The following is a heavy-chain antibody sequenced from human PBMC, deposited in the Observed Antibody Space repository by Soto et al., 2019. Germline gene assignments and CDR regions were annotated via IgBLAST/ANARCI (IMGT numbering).Heavy chain of an antibody. CDR3: ARDTRPEAFDI. CDR2: MNQDGTEK. J-gene: IGHJ3*02. V-gene: IGHV3-7*03. D-gene: IGHD6-6*01. CDR1: GFSFGTYW. Sequence: GGSLRLSCAASGFSFGTYWMSWVRQAPGQGVEWVVNMNQDGTEKEYVDSVRGRFTITRDNAKNSLYLEMNHLRVEDTAVYYCARDTRPEAFDIWGQVTMVTVSS.